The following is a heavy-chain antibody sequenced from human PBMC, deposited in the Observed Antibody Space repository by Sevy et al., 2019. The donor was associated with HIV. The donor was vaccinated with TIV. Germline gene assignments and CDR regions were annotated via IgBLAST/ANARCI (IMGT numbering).Heavy chain of an antibody. Sequence: ASVKVSCKASGYRFTSYGISWVRQAPGQGLEWMGWISASNGNTDYAENFQGRVTMTTDTSTSIAYMEVRSFRSDDTAVYFCARVGEIAVPAFYYYGMDVWGQGTTVTVSS. V-gene: IGHV1-18*01. CDR1: GYRFTSYG. D-gene: IGHD6-19*01. CDR3: ARVGEIAVPAFYYYGMDV. CDR2: ISASNGNT. J-gene: IGHJ6*02.